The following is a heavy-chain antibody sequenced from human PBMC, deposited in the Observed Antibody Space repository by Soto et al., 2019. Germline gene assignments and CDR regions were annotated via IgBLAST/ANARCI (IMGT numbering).Heavy chain of an antibody. J-gene: IGHJ1*01. CDR3: ARAGVEEAIQVGYFQH. V-gene: IGHV3-33*01. CDR1: GFTFSNYA. Sequence: PGGSLRLSCAASGFTFSNYAMHWVRQAPGKGLEWVAVIPYDGTTEYYADSVKGRFTISRDSSENTLYLQMNSLRAEDTALYYCARAGVEEAIQVGYFQHWGQGTLVTVSS. CDR2: IPYDGTTE. D-gene: IGHD2-8*01.